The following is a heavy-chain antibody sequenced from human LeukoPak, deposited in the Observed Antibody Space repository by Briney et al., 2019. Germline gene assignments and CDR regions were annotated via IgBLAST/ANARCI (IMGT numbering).Heavy chain of an antibody. D-gene: IGHD1-26*01. J-gene: IGHJ5*02. V-gene: IGHV1-69*13. CDR3: ARGDSGSHPDNWFDP. Sequence: ASVKVSCKASGGTFNSYAISWVRQAPGQGLEWMGGIIPIFGTAKYAQKFQGRVTITADESTSTVYMELNSLRSEDTAVYYCARGDSGSHPDNWFDPWGQGTLVTVSS. CDR1: GGTFNSYA. CDR2: IIPIFGTA.